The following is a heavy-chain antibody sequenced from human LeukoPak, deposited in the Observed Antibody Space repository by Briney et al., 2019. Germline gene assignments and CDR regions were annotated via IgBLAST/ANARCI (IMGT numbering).Heavy chain of an antibody. D-gene: IGHD1-7*01. CDR2: ISSSSSYI. Sequence: GGSLRHSCAASGFTFSSYSMNWVRQAPGKGLEWVSSISSSSSYIYYADSVKGRFTISRDNAKNSLYLQMNSLRAEDTAVYYCARDIRLELRLGHDAFDIWGQGTMVTVSS. CDR3: ARDIRLELRLGHDAFDI. V-gene: IGHV3-21*01. J-gene: IGHJ3*02. CDR1: GFTFSSYS.